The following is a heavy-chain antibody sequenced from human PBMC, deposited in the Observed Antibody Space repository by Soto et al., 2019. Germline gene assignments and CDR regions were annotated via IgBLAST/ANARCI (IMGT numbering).Heavy chain of an antibody. D-gene: IGHD5-12*01. CDR1: GFTFSSYA. Sequence: EVQLLESGGGLVQPGGSLRLSCAASGFTFSSYAMSWVRQAPGKGLEWVSAISGSGGSTYYADSVKGRFTISRGNSKKTLYLQMNSLRAEDTAVYYCAKGQGGYDLFDYWGQGTLVTVSS. CDR2: ISGSGGST. J-gene: IGHJ4*02. CDR3: AKGQGGYDLFDY. V-gene: IGHV3-23*01.